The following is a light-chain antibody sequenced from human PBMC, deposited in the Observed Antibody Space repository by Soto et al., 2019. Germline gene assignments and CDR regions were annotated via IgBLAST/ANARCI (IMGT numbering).Light chain of an antibody. Sequence: EVVMTQSPATLSVSPGERATLSCRASHSVSSNLAWYQQKPGQTPRLLIYGASTSATGIPARFSVSGSGTEFTLTISILQSEDFAVYYCQQYNYWPPQETFGQGTKVDI. CDR2: GAS. V-gene: IGKV3-15*01. CDR3: QQYNYWPPQET. J-gene: IGKJ1*01. CDR1: HSVSSN.